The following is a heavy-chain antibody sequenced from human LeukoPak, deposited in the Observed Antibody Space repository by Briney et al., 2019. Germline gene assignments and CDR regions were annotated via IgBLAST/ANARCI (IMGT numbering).Heavy chain of an antibody. D-gene: IGHD5-18*01. V-gene: IGHV4-34*01. J-gene: IGHJ6*03. CDR2: INHSGST. CDR3: ARDAYSSPMDV. Sequence: SETLSLTCAVYGGSFSGYYWSWIRQPPGKGLEWIGEINHSGSTNYNPSLKSRVTISVDTSKNQFSLKLSSVTAADTAVHYCARDAYSSPMDVWGKGTTVTVSS. CDR1: GGSFSGYY.